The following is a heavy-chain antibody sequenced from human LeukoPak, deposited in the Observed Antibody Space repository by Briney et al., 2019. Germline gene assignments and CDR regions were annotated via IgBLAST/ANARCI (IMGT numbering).Heavy chain of an antibody. CDR1: GYTLTELS. J-gene: IGHJ4*02. D-gene: IGHD5-12*01. CDR2: FDPEDGET. Sequence: ASVKVSCKVSGYTLTELSMHWVRQAPGKGLEWMGGFDPEDGETIYAQKFQGRVTMTEDTSTDTAYMELSSLRSDGTAVYYCARHDDEGYGPDYWGQGTLVTVSS. CDR3: ARHDDEGYGPDY. V-gene: IGHV1-24*01.